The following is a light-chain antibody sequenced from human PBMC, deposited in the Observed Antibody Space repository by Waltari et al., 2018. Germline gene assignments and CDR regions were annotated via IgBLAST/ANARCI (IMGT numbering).Light chain of an antibody. CDR3: QPYNSWPLT. CDR1: QSIRTN. CDR2: DAS. J-gene: IGKJ4*01. Sequence: EIVMTQSPATRSVSPGERASLSRRASQSIRTNLAWYQQRRGQAPRLFIYDASIRATGIPARFSGSGSGTEFTLTISSLQSEDFAVYYCQPYNSWPLTFGGGTKVEIK. V-gene: IGKV3-15*01.